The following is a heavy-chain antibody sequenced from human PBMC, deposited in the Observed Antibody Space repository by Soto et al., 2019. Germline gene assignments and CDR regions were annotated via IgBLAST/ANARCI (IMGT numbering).Heavy chain of an antibody. CDR1: GGTFSSYA. CDR2: IIPIFGTA. D-gene: IGHD3-10*01. J-gene: IGHJ4*02. CDR3: ATPTPLRGAMITNLTFDF. V-gene: IGHV1-69*13. Sequence: GASVKVSCKASGGTFSSYAISWVRQAPGKGLEWMGGIIPIFGTANYAQKFQGRVTITADESTSTAYMELSSLRSDDTAVYYCATPTPLRGAMITNLTFDFWGQGTPVTVSS.